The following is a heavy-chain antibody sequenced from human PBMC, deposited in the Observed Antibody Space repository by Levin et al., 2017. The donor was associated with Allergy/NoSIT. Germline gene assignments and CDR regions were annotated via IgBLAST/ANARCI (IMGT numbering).Heavy chain of an antibody. V-gene: IGHV3-30*04. Sequence: GGSLRLSCAASGFTFSSYAMHWVRQAPGKGLEWVAVISYDGSNKYYADSVKGRFTISRDNSKNTLYLQMNSLRAEDTAVYYCARDRADVWGSYRPRYYYYGIDVWGQGTTVTVSS. D-gene: IGHD3-16*02. CDR1: GFTFSSYA. J-gene: IGHJ6*02. CDR2: ISYDGSNK. CDR3: ARDRADVWGSYRPRYYYYGIDV.